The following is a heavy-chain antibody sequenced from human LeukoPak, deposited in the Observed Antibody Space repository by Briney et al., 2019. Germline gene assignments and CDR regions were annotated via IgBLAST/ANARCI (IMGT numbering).Heavy chain of an antibody. J-gene: IGHJ3*02. CDR2: INPNSGGT. D-gene: IGHD3-22*01. CDR1: GYTFTGYY. CDR3: ARDPSYYDSSGYHGGAFDI. V-gene: IGHV1-2*02. Sequence: GASVTVSCKASGYTFTGYYMHWVRQAPGQGLEWMGWINPNSGGTNYAQKFQGRVTMTRDTSISTAYMELSRLRSDDTAVYYCARDPSYYDSSGYHGGAFDIWGQGTMVTVSS.